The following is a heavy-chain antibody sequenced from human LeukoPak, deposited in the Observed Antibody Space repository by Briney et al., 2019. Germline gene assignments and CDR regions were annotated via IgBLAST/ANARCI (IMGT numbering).Heavy chain of an antibody. CDR1: GDSINSLDL. Sequence: PSGTLSLTCTVSGDSINSLDLWSWVRQPPGKGLERIGEMYLSGTTHSNPSVKSRVTISIDKSKNQFFLNLSSVTAADTAVYYCAGLVGRYSSGLYYYYFDYWGQGTLDTVSS. CDR3: AGLVGRYSSGLYYYYFDY. CDR2: MYLSGTT. J-gene: IGHJ4*02. D-gene: IGHD3-22*01. V-gene: IGHV4-4*02.